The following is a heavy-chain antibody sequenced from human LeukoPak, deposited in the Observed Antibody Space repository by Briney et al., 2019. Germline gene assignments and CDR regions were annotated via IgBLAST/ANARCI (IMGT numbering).Heavy chain of an antibody. CDR2: IYPGDSDT. V-gene: IGHV5-51*01. CDR3: ARAFSSSWYVVGDWFDP. Sequence: GESLQISCQGSGYSFTSYWIGWVRQMPGKGLEWMGIIYPGDSDTRYSPSFQGQVTISADKSISTAYLRWSSLKASDTAMYYCARAFSSSWYVVGDWFDPWGQGTLVPVSS. J-gene: IGHJ5*02. D-gene: IGHD6-13*01. CDR1: GYSFTSYW.